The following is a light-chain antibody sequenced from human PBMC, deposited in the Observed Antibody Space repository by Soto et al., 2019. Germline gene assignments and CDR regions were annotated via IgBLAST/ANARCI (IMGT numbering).Light chain of an antibody. CDR2: DVS. Sequence: QSVLTQPASVSGSPGQSIAISCTGTSSDLGRYNYVSWFQQYLGKAPKLIIYDVSSRPSGVSNRFSGSKSGNTASLTIPGLQAEDDADYYCSSYTSTTTEVFVTGTKVTV. CDR1: SSDLGRYNY. V-gene: IGLV2-14*03. J-gene: IGLJ1*01. CDR3: SSYTSTTTEV.